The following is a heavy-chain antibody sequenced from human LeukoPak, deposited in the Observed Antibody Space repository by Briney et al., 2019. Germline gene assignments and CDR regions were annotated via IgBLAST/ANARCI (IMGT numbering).Heavy chain of an antibody. J-gene: IGHJ4*02. V-gene: IGHV4-59*01. CDR3: ARLLAGCPGGRCRAHFDY. D-gene: IGHD2-15*01. CDR1: GGSISSYC. CDR2: MYYSGST. Sequence: SETLSLTCSVSGGSISSYCWSWIRQPPGKGLEWIGYMYYSGSTHYNPSLESRVTISIDTSKKQLSLKLTSVTAADTAVYYCARLLAGCPGGRCRAHFDYWGQGTLVTVSS.